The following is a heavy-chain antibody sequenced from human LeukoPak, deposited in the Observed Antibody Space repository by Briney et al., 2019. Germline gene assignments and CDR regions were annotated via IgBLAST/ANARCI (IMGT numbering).Heavy chain of an antibody. CDR3: ARGVVVAAKLSMFDY. J-gene: IGHJ4*02. CDR2: ISYDGSNK. V-gene: IGHV3-30*03. D-gene: IGHD2-15*01. CDR1: GFTFSSYG. Sequence: PGGSLRLSCAASGFTFSSYGMHWVRQAPGKGLEWVAVISYDGSNKYYADSVKGRFTISRDNSKNTLYLQMNSLRAEDTAVYYCARGVVVAAKLSMFDYWGQGTLVTVSS.